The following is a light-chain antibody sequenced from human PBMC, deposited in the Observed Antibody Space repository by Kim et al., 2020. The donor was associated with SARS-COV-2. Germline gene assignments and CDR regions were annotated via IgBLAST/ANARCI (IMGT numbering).Light chain of an antibody. CDR2: AAS. CDR1: QSIGDY. V-gene: IGKV1-39*01. CDR3: QQSYSTPHIT. Sequence: GDRVTITCRASQSIGDYLNWYQHRPGKAPKLLIHAASSLQSDVPSRFSGSGSGTDFTLTISGLQPEDFTTYFCQQSYSTPHITFGPGTRLE. J-gene: IGKJ5*01.